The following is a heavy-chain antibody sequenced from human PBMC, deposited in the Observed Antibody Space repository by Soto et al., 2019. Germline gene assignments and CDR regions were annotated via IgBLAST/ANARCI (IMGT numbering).Heavy chain of an antibody. V-gene: IGHV3-9*01. Sequence: GGSLRLSCAASGFTFDDYAMHWVRQAPGKGLEWVSGISWNSGSIGYADSVKGRFTISRDNAKNSLYLQMNSLRAEDTALYYCAKDIYRGDLEYFQHWGQGTLVTVSS. CDR2: ISWNSGSI. J-gene: IGHJ1*01. D-gene: IGHD2-21*02. CDR1: GFTFDDYA. CDR3: AKDIYRGDLEYFQH.